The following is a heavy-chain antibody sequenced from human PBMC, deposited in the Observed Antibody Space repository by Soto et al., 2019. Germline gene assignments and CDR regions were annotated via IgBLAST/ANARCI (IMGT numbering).Heavy chain of an antibody. CDR2: IYQSGST. J-gene: IGHJ3*02. D-gene: IGHD3-16*01. CDR3: ARDRGSTMTGDALDI. V-gene: IGHV4-4*02. Sequence: QVQLQESGPGLVKPSGTLSLTCVVSGASISGGHWWSWVRQSPGKGLEWIGEIYQSGSTNYNPSLKSRVIISVDNSKNQFSLKLTSVTAADTALDYCARDRGSTMTGDALDIWGQGTMVTVSS. CDR1: GASISGGHW.